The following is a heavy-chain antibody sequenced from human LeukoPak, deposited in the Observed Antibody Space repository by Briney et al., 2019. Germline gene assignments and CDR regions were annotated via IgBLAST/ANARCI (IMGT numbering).Heavy chain of an antibody. CDR1: GFSFSSYW. CDR3: ARALVAGVTLNALDI. J-gene: IGHJ3*02. CDR2: IQYDGSTT. Sequence: GGSLRLSCAASGFSFSSYWMHWVRQVPGKGLVWVSRIQYDGSTTNYADSVKGRFTISRDNAKKTLYVQMNSLRAEDTAVYYCARALVAGVTLNALDIWGQGTMVTVSS. V-gene: IGHV3-74*01. D-gene: IGHD2-15*01.